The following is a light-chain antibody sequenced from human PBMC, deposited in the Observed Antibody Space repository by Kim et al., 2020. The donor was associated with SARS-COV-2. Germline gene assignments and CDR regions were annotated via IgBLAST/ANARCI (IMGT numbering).Light chain of an antibody. CDR2: AAS. Sequence: ASGGHRVTFPCLASRDNFTHVAWFQHKPGNAPKPLIYAASILQSGVPAKFSGSGSGTDFSLTISSLQPEDFGTYYCQQYYSVPYTFGGGTKVDIK. V-gene: IGKV1-16*02. CDR1: RDNFTH. J-gene: IGKJ4*01. CDR3: QQYYSVPYT.